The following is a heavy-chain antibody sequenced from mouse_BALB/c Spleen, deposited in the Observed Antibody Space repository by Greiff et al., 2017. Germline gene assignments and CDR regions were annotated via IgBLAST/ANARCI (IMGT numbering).Heavy chain of an antibody. V-gene: IGHV3-6*02. D-gene: IGHD1-2*01. Sequence: VQLQQSGPGLVKPSQSLSLTCSVTGYSITSGYYWNWIRQFPGNKLEWMGYISYDGSNNYNPSLKNRISITRDTSKNQFFLKLNSVTTEDTATYYCARVGYGDYFDYWGQGTTLTVSS. CDR1: GYSITSGYY. J-gene: IGHJ2*01. CDR3: ARVGYGDYFDY. CDR2: ISYDGSN.